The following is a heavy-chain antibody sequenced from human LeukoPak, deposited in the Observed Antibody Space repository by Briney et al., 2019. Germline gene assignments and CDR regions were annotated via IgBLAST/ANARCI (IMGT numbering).Heavy chain of an antibody. CDR1: GSSISSGSYY. Sequence: SQTLSLTCTVSGSSISSGSYYWSWIRQPAGKGLEWIGRIYTSGSTNYNPSLNSRVTISVDTSNNQFSLKLSSVTAADTAVYYCARHGGSGLDWFDPWGQGTLVTVSS. V-gene: IGHV4-61*02. CDR3: ARHGGSGLDWFDP. CDR2: IYTSGST. J-gene: IGHJ5*02. D-gene: IGHD3-10*01.